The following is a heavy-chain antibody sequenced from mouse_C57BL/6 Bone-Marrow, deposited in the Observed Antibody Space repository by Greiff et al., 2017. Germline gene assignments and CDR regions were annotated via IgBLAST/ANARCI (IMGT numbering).Heavy chain of an antibody. CDR3: ARKGVRGYFDV. CDR2: IHPNSGST. J-gene: IGHJ1*03. D-gene: IGHD2-2*01. V-gene: IGHV1-64*01. CDR1: GYTFTSYW. Sequence: QVQLQQPGAELVKPGASVKLSCKASGYTFTSYWMHWVKQRPGQGLEWIGMIHPNSGSTNYNEKFKSKATLTVDKSSSTAYMQLSNLTSEDSAVYYCARKGVRGYFDVWGTGTTVTVSS.